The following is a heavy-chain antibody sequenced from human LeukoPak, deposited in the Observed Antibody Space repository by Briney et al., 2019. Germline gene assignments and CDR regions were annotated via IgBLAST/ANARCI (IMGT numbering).Heavy chain of an antibody. D-gene: IGHD3-9*01. CDR1: GFTFSDYY. J-gene: IGHJ3*02. CDR3: ARDAYDILTGGAFDI. CDR2: ISSSGSTI. Sequence: PGGSPRLSCAASGFTFSDYYMSWIRQAPGKGLEWVSYISSSGSTIYYADSVKGRFTISRDSAKNSLYLQMNSLRAEDTAVYYCARDAYDILTGGAFDIWGQGTMVTVSS. V-gene: IGHV3-11*01.